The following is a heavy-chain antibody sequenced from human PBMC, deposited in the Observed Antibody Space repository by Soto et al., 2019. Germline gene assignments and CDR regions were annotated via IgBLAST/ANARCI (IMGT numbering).Heavy chain of an antibody. Sequence: VQLVESGGGVVQPGRSLRLSCAASGFTFSDYAMHWVRQAPGKGLEWVAVVSHDGRNTHYADSVKGRFPISRDSSKSTVSLEMTSLRAEDTAVYYCAKGGRQWLVTSDFNYWGQGALVTVS. CDR3: AKGGRQWLVTSDFNY. D-gene: IGHD6-19*01. J-gene: IGHJ4*02. CDR1: GFTFSDYA. V-gene: IGHV3-30*18. CDR2: VSHDGRNT.